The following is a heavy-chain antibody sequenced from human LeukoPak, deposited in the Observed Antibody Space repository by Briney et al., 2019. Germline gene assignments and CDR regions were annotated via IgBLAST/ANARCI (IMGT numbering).Heavy chain of an antibody. J-gene: IGHJ4*02. CDR1: GYTFTSYY. Sequence: ASVKVSCKASGYTFTSYYMHWVRQAPGQGLEWMGWINPNTGVTNYAQKFQGRVTMTRDTSISTAYMELSRLRSDDTAVYYCASYPRYSSSPPFDYWGQGTPVTVSS. V-gene: IGHV1-2*02. CDR2: INPNTGVT. D-gene: IGHD5-12*01. CDR3: ASYPRYSSSPPFDY.